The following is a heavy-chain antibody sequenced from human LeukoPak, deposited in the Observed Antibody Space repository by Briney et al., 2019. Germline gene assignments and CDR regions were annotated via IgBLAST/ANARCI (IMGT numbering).Heavy chain of an antibody. CDR1: GYTFTSYA. Sequence: ASVKVSCKASGYTFTSYAMHWVRQAPGQRLEWMGWINAGNGNTKYSQEFQGRVTITRDTSTSTAYMELRSLRSDDTAVYYCATVATIWRYFDYWGQGTLVTVSS. D-gene: IGHD5-12*01. V-gene: IGHV1-3*01. CDR3: ATVATIWRYFDY. CDR2: INAGNGNT. J-gene: IGHJ4*02.